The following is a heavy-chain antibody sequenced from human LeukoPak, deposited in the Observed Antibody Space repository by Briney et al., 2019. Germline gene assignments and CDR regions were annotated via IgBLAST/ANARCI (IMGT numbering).Heavy chain of an antibody. CDR1: GISISSSNSY. CDR3: ARHLYRGWGYYGSGSYPEFDY. Sequence: PSETLSLTCTVSGISISSSNSYWGWIRQPPGKGLEWIGSIYYTGNTYYNASLKSRVTISIDTSKNQISLKLSSVTAADTAVYYCARHLYRGWGYYGSGSYPEFDYWGQGTLVTVSS. CDR2: IYYTGNT. V-gene: IGHV4-39*01. D-gene: IGHD3-10*01. J-gene: IGHJ4*02.